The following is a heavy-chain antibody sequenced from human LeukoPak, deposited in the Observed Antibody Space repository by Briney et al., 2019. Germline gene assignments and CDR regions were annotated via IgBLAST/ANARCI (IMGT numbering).Heavy chain of an antibody. J-gene: IGHJ5*02. CDR3: ARDGGENLDP. V-gene: IGHV1-2*02. CDR2: INPNSGGT. CDR1: GYTFTGYN. D-gene: IGHD3-10*01. Sequence: ASVKVSCKASGYTFTGYNMHWVRQAPGQGLEWMGWINPNSGGTDYAQKFRGRVTMTRDTSITTAYMELSRLRSDDTAVYYCARDGGENLDPWGQGTLVTVSS.